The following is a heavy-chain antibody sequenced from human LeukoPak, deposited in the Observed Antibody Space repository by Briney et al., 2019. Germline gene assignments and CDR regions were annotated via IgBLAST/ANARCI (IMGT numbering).Heavy chain of an antibody. CDR1: GFTFSTYG. V-gene: IGHV3-30*02. J-gene: IGHJ6*03. D-gene: IGHD6-13*01. Sequence: GGSLRLPCAASGFTFSTYGMHWVRQAPGKGLEWVAFIRYDAINKYYADSVKGRFTISRDNSRNTLYLQMNSLRAEDTAVYYCARVFRSRIAAAGPRITYYYYYMDVWGKGTTVTVSS. CDR2: IRYDAINK. CDR3: ARVFRSRIAAAGPRITYYYYYMDV.